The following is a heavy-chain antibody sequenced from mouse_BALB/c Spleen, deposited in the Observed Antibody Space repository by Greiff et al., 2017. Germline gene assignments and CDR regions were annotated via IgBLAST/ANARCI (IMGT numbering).Heavy chain of an antibody. J-gene: IGHJ4*01. CDR2: ISYDGSN. V-gene: IGHV3-6*02. Sequence: EVQVVESGPGLVKPSQSLSLTCSVTGYSITSGYYWNWIRQFPGNKLEWMGYISYDGSNNYNPSLKNRISITRDTSKNQFFLKLNSVTTEDTATYYCARVNDVGAMDYWGQGTSVTVSS. CDR3: ARVNDVGAMDY. CDR1: GYSITSGYY. D-gene: IGHD2-12*01.